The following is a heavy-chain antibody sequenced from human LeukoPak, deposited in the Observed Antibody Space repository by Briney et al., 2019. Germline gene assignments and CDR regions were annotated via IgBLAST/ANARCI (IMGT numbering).Heavy chain of an antibody. J-gene: IGHJ4*02. CDR2: IKQDGSER. D-gene: IGHD2-15*01. CDR3: ARDRGGYCSGNTCAHPIDY. CDR1: GFSMSVYW. Sequence: GGSLRLSCEASGFSMSVYWMSWVRQAPGKGLEWVGNIKQDGSERNYVDSVKGRFTISRDNAKNSLYLQTNSLRVGDTVVYYCARDRGGYCSGNTCAHPIDYWGQGILVTVSS. V-gene: IGHV3-7*01.